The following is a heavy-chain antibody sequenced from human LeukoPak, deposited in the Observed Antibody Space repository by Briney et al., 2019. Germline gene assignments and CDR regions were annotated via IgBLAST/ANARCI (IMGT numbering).Heavy chain of an antibody. CDR1: GDSMSYYY. Sequence: SETLSLTCTVSGDSMSYYYWNFIRQPAGKGLEWIGRIHTSGTTYYSASLKSRVSMSVDSSRNQFSLRLTSVTAADTAIYFCARGDYYDGGGRNWFDIWGQGTLVTVSS. CDR2: IHTSGTT. CDR3: ARGDYYDGGGRNWFDI. V-gene: IGHV4-4*07. J-gene: IGHJ5*02. D-gene: IGHD3-16*01.